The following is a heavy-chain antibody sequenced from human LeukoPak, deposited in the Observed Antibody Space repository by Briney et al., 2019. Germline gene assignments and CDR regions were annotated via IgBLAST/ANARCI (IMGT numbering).Heavy chain of an antibody. D-gene: IGHD6-6*01. CDR1: GCTLTELS. CDR2: FDPEDGET. J-gene: IGHJ6*03. Sequence: PRASVKVSCKVSGCTLTELSMHWVRQAPGKGLEWMGGFDPEDGETIYAQKFQGRVTITADKSTSTAYMELSSLRSEDTAVYYCARGDSSSSLSLYYYYYYMDVWGKGTTVTVSS. V-gene: IGHV1-24*01. CDR3: ARGDSSSSLSLYYYYYYMDV.